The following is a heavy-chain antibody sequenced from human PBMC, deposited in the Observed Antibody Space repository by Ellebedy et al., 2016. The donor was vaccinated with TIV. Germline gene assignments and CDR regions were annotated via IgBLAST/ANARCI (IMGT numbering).Heavy chain of an antibody. Sequence: GESLKISCAASGFAFRNFWMSWVRQAPGKGLEWVANIKQDGSEGHYVDSVKGRFTISRDNAKNSLYLHMNSLRGEDTAVYYCATDGSYGDYRSPTHAFVMWGQGTLVTVSS. D-gene: IGHD4-17*01. CDR1: GFAFRNFW. CDR2: IKQDGSEG. V-gene: IGHV3-7*01. CDR3: ATDGSYGDYRSPTHAFVM. J-gene: IGHJ3*02.